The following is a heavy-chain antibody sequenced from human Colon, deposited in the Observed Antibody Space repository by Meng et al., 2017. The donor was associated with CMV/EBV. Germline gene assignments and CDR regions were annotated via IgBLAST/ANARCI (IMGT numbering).Heavy chain of an antibody. Sequence: SGDAMKTLGSTVKVSWTTSGFTFSDYTRHCAGQGPGQGLHWTSWRNTKNEATHYARKFQGRVSMNRDTSISTAHMALSRMVSDDTAVYYCVRSHGWSLLEYWGQGTLVTVSS. J-gene: IGHJ4*02. CDR3: VRSHGWSLLEY. CDR1: GFTFSDYT. CDR2: RNTKNEAT. V-gene: IGHV1-2*02. D-gene: IGHD6-19*01.